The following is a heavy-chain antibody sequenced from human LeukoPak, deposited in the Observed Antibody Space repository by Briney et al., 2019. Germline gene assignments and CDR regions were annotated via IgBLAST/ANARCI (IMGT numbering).Heavy chain of an antibody. CDR2: IFYSGST. J-gene: IGHJ5*02. CDR1: GDSISSYY. V-gene: IGHV4-59*01. Sequence: PAETLSLTCTVSGDSISSYYWSWIRQSPGKGLEWIGYIFYSGSTNYNPSLKSLVTIPVDTSKNQFSLNLSSVTAADTAVYYCARGSGRAGPANNWFDVWGQVYLVIVSS. CDR3: ARGSGRAGPANNWFDV. D-gene: IGHD6-13*01.